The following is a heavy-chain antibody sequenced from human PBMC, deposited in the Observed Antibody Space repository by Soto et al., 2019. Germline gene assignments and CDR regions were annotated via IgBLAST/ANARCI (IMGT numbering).Heavy chain of an antibody. Sequence: QVQLVESGGGVVQPGRSLRLSCAASGFTFSSYAMHWVRQAPGKGLEWVAVISYDGSNKYYADSVKGRFTISRDNSKNPRNRQMNGLGVGAPAVYNWPRAGGNTPLDYWAQGTLVTFSP. V-gene: IGHV3-30-3*01. CDR2: ISYDGSNK. D-gene: IGHD3-10*01. J-gene: IGHJ4*02. CDR1: GFTFSSYA. CDR3: PRAGGNTPLDY.